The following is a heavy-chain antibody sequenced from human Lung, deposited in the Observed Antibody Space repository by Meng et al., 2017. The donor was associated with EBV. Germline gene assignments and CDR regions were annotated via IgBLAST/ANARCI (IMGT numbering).Heavy chain of an antibody. CDR2: ISAYNGNT. Sequence: LLVQFGCEVKNPWASLQVSCKASGYTFPNYGITWVRQAPGQGLEWMGWISAYNGNTNYAQTLQGRVTMTTDTSTSTAYMELRSLRSDDTAVYYCARVEVGITSGDYWGQGTLVTVSS. D-gene: IGHD1-26*01. CDR3: ARVEVGITSGDY. J-gene: IGHJ4*02. CDR1: GYTFPNYG. V-gene: IGHV1-18*01.